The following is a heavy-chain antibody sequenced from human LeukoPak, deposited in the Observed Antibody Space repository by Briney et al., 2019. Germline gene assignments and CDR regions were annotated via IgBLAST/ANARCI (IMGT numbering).Heavy chain of an antibody. V-gene: IGHV4-4*07. D-gene: IGHD6-19*01. CDR2: IYTSGST. J-gene: IGHJ5*02. CDR3: ARADMEQWLESEWFDP. CDR1: GGSISSYY. Sequence: SETLSRTCTVSGGSISSYYWSWVRQPAGKGLEWIGRIYTSGSTNYNPSLKSRVTMSVDTSKNQFSLKLSSVTAADTAVYYCARADMEQWLESEWFDPWGQGTLVTVSS.